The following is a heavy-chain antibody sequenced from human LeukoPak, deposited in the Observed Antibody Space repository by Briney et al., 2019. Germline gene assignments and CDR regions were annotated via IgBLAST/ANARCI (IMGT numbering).Heavy chain of an antibody. CDR3: ARGRASAAQFDP. Sequence: SVKVSCKASGGTFSSYAISWVRQAPGQGLEWMGGIIPIFGTANYAQKFQGRATITTDESTSTAYMELSSLRSEDTAVYYCARGRASAAQFDPWGQGTLVTVSS. CDR2: IIPIFGTA. CDR1: GGTFSSYA. V-gene: IGHV1-69*05. J-gene: IGHJ5*02. D-gene: IGHD6-19*01.